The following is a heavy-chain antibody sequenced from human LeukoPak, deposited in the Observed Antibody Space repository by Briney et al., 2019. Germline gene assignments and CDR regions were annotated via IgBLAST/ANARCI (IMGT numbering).Heavy chain of an antibody. D-gene: IGHD3-22*01. Sequence: PSETLSLTSAVYGGSFSGYYWSWIRQPPGKGLEWIGEINHSGSTNYNPSLKSRVTISVDTSKNQFSLKLSSVTAADTAVYYCARGDSFYDSSGLGYWGQGTLVTVSS. CDR1: GGSFSGYY. J-gene: IGHJ4*02. CDR2: INHSGST. CDR3: ARGDSFYDSSGLGY. V-gene: IGHV4-34*01.